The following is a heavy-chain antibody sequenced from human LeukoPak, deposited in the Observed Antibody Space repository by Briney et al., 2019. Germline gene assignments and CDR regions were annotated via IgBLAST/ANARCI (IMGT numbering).Heavy chain of an antibody. CDR3: ARSPRIYMIGTHAFDI. V-gene: IGHV4-39*01. CDR2: IYYSGST. Sequence: PSETLSPTCTVSGGSISSTNYYWGWIRQPPGKGLEWIGSIYYSGSTYYNPSLKSRVTISVDTSKNQFSLNLNSLTAADTAVYYCARSPRIYMIGTHAFDIWGQGTMVTVSS. D-gene: IGHD3-22*01. CDR1: GGSISSTNYY. J-gene: IGHJ3*02.